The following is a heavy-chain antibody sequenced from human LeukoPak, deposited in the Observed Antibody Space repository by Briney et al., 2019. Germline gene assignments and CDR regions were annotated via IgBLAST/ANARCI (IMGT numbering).Heavy chain of an antibody. CDR2: FDPEDGET. CDR1: GYTLTELS. V-gene: IGHV1-24*01. J-gene: IGHJ2*01. Sequence: ASVKVSCKVSGYTLTELSMHWVRQAPGKGLERRGGFDPEDGETIYAQKFQGRVTMTEDTSTDTAYMELSSLRSEDTAVYYCATPPPKLKHYGDYYWYFDLWGRGTLVTVSS. CDR3: ATPPPKLKHYGDYYWYFDL. D-gene: IGHD4-17*01.